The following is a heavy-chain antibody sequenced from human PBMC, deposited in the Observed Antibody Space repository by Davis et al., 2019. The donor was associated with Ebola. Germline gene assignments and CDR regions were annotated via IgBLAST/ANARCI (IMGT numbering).Heavy chain of an antibody. Sequence: ASVKVSCKASGYTFTSYAMHWVRQAPGQRLEWMGWINAGNGNTKYSQKFQGRVTITRDTSASTAYMELSSLRSEDTAVYYCARGAHEVVIGDYWGQGTLVTVSS. CDR3: ARGAHEVVIGDY. CDR1: GYTFTSYA. CDR2: INAGNGNT. J-gene: IGHJ4*02. V-gene: IGHV1-3*01. D-gene: IGHD3-22*01.